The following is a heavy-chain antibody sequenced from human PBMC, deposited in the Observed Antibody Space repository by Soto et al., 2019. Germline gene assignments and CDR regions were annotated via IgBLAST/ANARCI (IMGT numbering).Heavy chain of an antibody. J-gene: IGHJ4*02. CDR1: GFTFSSYA. V-gene: IGHV3-23*01. CDR2: SSGSGGST. D-gene: IGHD2-15*01. Sequence: GGSLRLSCAASGFTFSSYAMSWVRQARWKGVEWGSPSSGSGGSTYYADSVKGRFTISRDNSKNTLYLQMNSLRAEDTAVYYCAKGPGYCSGGSCYSGEYYFDYWGQGTLVTVSS. CDR3: AKGPGYCSGGSCYSGEYYFDY.